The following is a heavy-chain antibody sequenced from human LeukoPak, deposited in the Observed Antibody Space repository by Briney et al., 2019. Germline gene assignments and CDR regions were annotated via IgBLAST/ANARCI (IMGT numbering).Heavy chain of an antibody. V-gene: IGHV4-61*02. CDR1: GGSISSGSYY. D-gene: IGHD3-16*01. J-gene: IGHJ5*02. CDR2: IYTSGST. Sequence: PSETLSLTCTVSGGSISSGSYYWSWIRQPAGKGLEWIGRIYTSGSTNYNPSLKSRVTISVDTSKNQFSLKLSSVTAADTAVYYCVRMMTFFDPWGQGTLVTVSS. CDR3: VRMMTFFDP.